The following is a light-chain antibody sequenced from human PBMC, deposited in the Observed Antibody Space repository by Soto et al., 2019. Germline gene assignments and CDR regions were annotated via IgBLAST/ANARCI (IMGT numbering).Light chain of an antibody. CDR2: DAS. Sequence: EIVLTQSPATLSLSPGERATLSCRASQSVSSYLAWYQQKPGQAPRLLIYDASNRATGIPARFSGSGSATHFTLTISSLEPEDFAVYYCQQRSNWPPITFGQGTRLEIK. J-gene: IGKJ5*01. CDR1: QSVSSY. V-gene: IGKV3-11*01. CDR3: QQRSNWPPIT.